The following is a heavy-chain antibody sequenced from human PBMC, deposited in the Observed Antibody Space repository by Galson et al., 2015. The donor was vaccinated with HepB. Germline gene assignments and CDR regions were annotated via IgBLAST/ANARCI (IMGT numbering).Heavy chain of an antibody. CDR2: TYYRSKWYN. CDR1: GDSVXSNSAA. CDR3: ARDQTAGVSSGWRKAXDY. J-gene: IGHJ4*02. D-gene: IGHD6-19*01. Sequence: CAISGDSVXSNSAAWNWIRQSPSRGLEWLGRTYYRSKWYNDYAVSVKSRITINPDTSKNQFSLQLNSVTPEDTAVYYCARDQTAGVSSGWRKAXDYWGQGTLVTXSS. V-gene: IGHV6-1*01.